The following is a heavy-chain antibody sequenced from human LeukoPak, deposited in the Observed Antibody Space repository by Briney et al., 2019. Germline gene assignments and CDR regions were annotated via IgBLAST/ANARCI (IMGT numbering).Heavy chain of an antibody. CDR2: INHNGNVN. Sequence: GGSLRLSCAASGFTFSSYWMNWARQAPGKGLEWVASINHNGNVNYYVDSVKGRFTISRDNAKNSLYLQMSNLRAEDTAVYYCTRRAGGNLYDLDNWGQGTLVTVSS. V-gene: IGHV3-7*03. CDR1: GFTFSSYW. CDR3: TRRAGGNLYDLDN. D-gene: IGHD2-8*02. J-gene: IGHJ4*02.